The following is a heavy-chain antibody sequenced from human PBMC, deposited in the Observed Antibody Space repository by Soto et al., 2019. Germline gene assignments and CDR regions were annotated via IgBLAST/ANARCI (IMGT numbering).Heavy chain of an antibody. CDR3: ARVAGRNNASFDT. J-gene: IGHJ4*02. Sequence: GASVKVSCKASGYSFTKYHMHWVRQAPGQGLEWMGWINPGSGVTNQAQKFQGRVTMTRDTSITKTYMELNSLTSDDTAVYYCARVAGRNNASFDTWGQGALVTVYS. D-gene: IGHD1-1*01. V-gene: IGHV1-2*02. CDR1: GYSFTKYH. CDR2: INPGSGVT.